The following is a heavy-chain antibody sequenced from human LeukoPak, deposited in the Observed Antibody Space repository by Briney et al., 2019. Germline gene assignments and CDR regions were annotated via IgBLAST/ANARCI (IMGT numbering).Heavy chain of an antibody. CDR2: INHSGST. Sequence: SETLSLTCAVYGGSFSGYYWSWIRQPPGKGLEWIGEINHSGSTNYNPSLKSRVTISVDTSKNQSSLKLSSVTAADTAVYYCARVGVYYYDSSGYYYGPTYFDYWGQGTLVTVSS. CDR3: ARVGVYYYDSSGYYYGPTYFDY. D-gene: IGHD3-22*01. V-gene: IGHV4-34*01. J-gene: IGHJ4*02. CDR1: GGSFSGYY.